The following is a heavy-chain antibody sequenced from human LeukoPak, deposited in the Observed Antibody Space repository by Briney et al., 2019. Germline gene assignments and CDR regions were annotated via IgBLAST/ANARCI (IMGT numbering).Heavy chain of an antibody. CDR3: ASNFYDILTGARYDAFDI. CDR2: ISAYNGNT. D-gene: IGHD3-9*01. CDR1: GYTFTSYG. V-gene: IGHV1-18*01. Sequence: ASVKVSCKASGYTFTSYGISWVRQAPGQGLEWMGWISAYNGNTNYAQKLQGRVTRPTDTSTSTAYMELRSLRSDDTAVYYCASNFYDILTGARYDAFDIWGQGTMVTVSS. J-gene: IGHJ3*02.